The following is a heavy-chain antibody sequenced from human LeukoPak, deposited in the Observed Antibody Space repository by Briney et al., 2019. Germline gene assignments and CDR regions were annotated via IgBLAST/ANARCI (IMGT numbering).Heavy chain of an antibody. J-gene: IGHJ4*02. CDR2: ISGSGSTI. CDR3: ARDSTLSVWSGWYFDY. CDR1: GFTFSSYE. V-gene: IGHV3-48*03. Sequence: GWSLRLSCAASGFTFSSYEMNCVRQAPGKGLEWVSYISGSGSTIHYADSVKGRFTISRDNAKNSLYLQMNSLRAEDTAVYYCARDSTLSVWSGWYFDYWGQGSLVTVSS. D-gene: IGHD3-3*01.